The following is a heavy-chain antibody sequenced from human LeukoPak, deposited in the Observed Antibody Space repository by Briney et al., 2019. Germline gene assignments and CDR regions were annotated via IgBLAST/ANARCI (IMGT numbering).Heavy chain of an antibody. J-gene: IGHJ4*02. D-gene: IGHD3-10*01. Sequence: GGSLRLSCVTSGFTFNNYPMHWVRQAPGKGLEWVAVIGYDGRFKFHSDSVKGRFTISRDGSKNTVYLQMNSLRPEDTALYYCARDPKTGSPDYFDYWGQGTLVTVST. V-gene: IGHV3-30*04. CDR1: GFTFNNYP. CDR2: IGYDGRFK. CDR3: ARDPKTGSPDYFDY.